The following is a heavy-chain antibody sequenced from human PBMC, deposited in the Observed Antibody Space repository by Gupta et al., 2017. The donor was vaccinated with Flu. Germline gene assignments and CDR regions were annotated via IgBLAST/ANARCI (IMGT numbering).Heavy chain of an antibody. Sequence: VQLVLSGTEVLWPGSSVKVYSKASGGTFSGFALSWVRHAPGQGLEWMGAIIAASVTTAYTQNFQDRITLSADESANIVHMELRSLRFEDTAIYNCARLTGFTDSWGQGTLVTVSS. V-gene: IGHV1-69*01. J-gene: IGHJ5*02. CDR3: ARLTGFTDS. CDR1: GGTFSGFA. CDR2: IIAASVTT. D-gene: IGHD1-1*01.